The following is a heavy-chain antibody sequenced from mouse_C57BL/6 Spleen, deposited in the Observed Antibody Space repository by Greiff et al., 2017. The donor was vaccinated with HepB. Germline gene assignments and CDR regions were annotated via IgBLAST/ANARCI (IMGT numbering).Heavy chain of an antibody. V-gene: IGHV1-61*01. D-gene: IGHD2-3*01. CDR3: ARGRDGYYDYAMDY. CDR1: GYTFTSYW. CDR2: IYPSDSET. Sequence: VQLKQPGAELVRPGSSVKLSCKASGYTFTSYWMDWVKQRPGQGLEWIGNIYPSDSETHYNQKFKDKATLTVDKSSSTAYMQLSSLTSEDSAVYYCARGRDGYYDYAMDYWGQGTSVTVSS. J-gene: IGHJ4*01.